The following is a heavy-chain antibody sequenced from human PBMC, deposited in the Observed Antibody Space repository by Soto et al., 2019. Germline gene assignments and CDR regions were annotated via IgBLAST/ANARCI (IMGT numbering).Heavy chain of an antibody. Sequence: SETLSLTCAVSGGSISCSNWWSWVRQPPGKGLEWIGEISHSGSTNYNPSLKSRVTISVDMSKNHFSLKLSSVTAADTAVYYCAREGKYYDSSASYNWFDPWGQGTLVTVSS. V-gene: IGHV4-4*02. J-gene: IGHJ5*02. CDR2: ISHSGST. D-gene: IGHD3-22*01. CDR3: AREGKYYDSSASYNWFDP. CDR1: GGSISCSNW.